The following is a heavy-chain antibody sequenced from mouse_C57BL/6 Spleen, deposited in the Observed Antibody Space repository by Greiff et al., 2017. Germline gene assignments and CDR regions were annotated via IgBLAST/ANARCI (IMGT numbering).Heavy chain of an antibody. V-gene: IGHV1-64*01. Sequence: QVQLQQPGAELVKPGASVKLSCKATGYTFTSYWMQWVKQRPGHGLEWIGMILPNSGSTNYNEKFKSKATLTVDKSSSTAYMQLSSLTSEDSAVYYCSKGDGYYHYWGQGTTLTVSS. CDR2: ILPNSGST. J-gene: IGHJ2*01. CDR3: SKGDGYYHY. CDR1: GYTFTSYW. D-gene: IGHD2-3*01.